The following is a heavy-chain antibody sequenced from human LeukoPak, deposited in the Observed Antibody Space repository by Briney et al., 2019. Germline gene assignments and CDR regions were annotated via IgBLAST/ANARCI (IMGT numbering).Heavy chain of an antibody. V-gene: IGHV1-58*02. Sequence: GTSVKVSCKASGFTFTSSAMQWVRQARGQRLEWIGWILVGSGNTNYAQKFQERVTITRDMSTSTAYTELSSLRSEDTAVYYCAADLGSSGWSNRGDYWGQGTLVTVSS. CDR2: ILVGSGNT. D-gene: IGHD6-19*01. CDR3: AADLGSSGWSNRGDY. CDR1: GFTFTSSA. J-gene: IGHJ4*02.